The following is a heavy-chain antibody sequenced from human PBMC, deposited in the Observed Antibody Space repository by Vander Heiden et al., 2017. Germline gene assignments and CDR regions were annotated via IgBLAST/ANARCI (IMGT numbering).Heavy chain of an antibody. CDR2: INSDGSIT. CDR3: ARGNYGMDV. CDR1: GFTFSPSS. V-gene: IGHV3-74*01. Sequence: ELQLVESGGGLVQPGGSRGLSCAGPGFTFSPSSIHWMLQAPGKGLVWVSNINSDGSITNYADSVKGRFTISRDNAKSTVYLQMNNLRAEDTAVYYCARGNYGMDVWGQGTTVTVS. J-gene: IGHJ6*02.